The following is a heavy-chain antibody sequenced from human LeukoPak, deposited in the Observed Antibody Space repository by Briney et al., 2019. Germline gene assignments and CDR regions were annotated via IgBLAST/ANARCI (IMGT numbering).Heavy chain of an antibody. V-gene: IGHV3-11*04. D-gene: IGHD3-22*01. CDR2: ISSSGSTI. CDR3: ARPPVDSSGYYDY. CDR1: GFTLSDYY. Sequence: GGSLRLSCAASGFTLSDYYMSWIRQAPGEGLEWVSYISSSGSTIYYADSVKGRFTISRDNAKNSLYLQMNSLRAEDTAVYYCARPPVDSSGYYDYWGQGTLVTVSS. J-gene: IGHJ4*02.